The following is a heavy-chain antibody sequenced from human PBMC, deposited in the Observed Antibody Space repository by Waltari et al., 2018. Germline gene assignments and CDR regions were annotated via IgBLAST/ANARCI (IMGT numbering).Heavy chain of an antibody. CDR3: ARATNHAFDN. V-gene: IGHV3-7*01. CDR1: EFAVSSSW. CDR2: IKGDGSAQ. Sequence: EGQVVESGGGLVQPGGSLRLSLPPSEFAVSSSWISWLRQAPGQGLEWVANIKGDGSAQYYLDSVRGRFTISRDNTKNSLFLQMNSLRAEDTAVYFCARATNHAFDNWGQGTLVTVSS. J-gene: IGHJ4*02.